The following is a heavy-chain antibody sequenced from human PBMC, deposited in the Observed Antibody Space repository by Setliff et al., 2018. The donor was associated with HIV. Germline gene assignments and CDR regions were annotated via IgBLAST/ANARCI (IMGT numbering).Heavy chain of an antibody. Sequence: ASVKVSCKASGYNFNSFGINWVRQAPGQGLEWMGWISTYNGRTDYVQKLQDRVTMTTDTYTSTAYMDLRSLISDDTAVYYCARGFSRWYGAFDMWGQGTVVT. J-gene: IGHJ3*02. V-gene: IGHV1-18*01. CDR1: GYNFNSFG. D-gene: IGHD6-13*01. CDR3: ARGFSRWYGAFDM. CDR2: ISTYNGRT.